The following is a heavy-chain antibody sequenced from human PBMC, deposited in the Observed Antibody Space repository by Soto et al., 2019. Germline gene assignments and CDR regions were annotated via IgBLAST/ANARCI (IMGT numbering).Heavy chain of an antibody. CDR3: AKDREMTTVVTPDCYFDY. CDR2: ISYDGSNK. V-gene: IGHV3-30*18. D-gene: IGHD4-17*01. CDR1: GFTFSSYG. Sequence: GGSLRLSCAASGFTFSSYGMHWVRQAPGKGLEWVAVISYDGSNKYYADSVKGRFTISRDNSKNTLYLQMNSLRAEDTAVYYCAKDREMTTVVTPDCYFDYWGQGTLVTVSS. J-gene: IGHJ4*02.